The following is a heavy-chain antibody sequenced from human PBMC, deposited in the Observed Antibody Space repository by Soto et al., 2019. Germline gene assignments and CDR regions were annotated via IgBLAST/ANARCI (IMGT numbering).Heavy chain of an antibody. D-gene: IGHD2-21*01. Sequence: GRTLRLSWAPSGFTYSNYWMSWVRQAPGKGMEWVANIKADGSEKYHVDAVKGRVTFSRDNARNSLSLQMTSLRAEDTAVYYCERVLFRIQVPLALYFWGPGTLVTVST. CDR1: GFTYSNYW. V-gene: IGHV3-7*01. CDR2: IKADGSEK. J-gene: IGHJ4*02. CDR3: ERVLFRIQVPLALYF.